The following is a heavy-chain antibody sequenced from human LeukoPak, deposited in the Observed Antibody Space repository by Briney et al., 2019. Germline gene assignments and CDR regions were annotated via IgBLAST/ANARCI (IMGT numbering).Heavy chain of an antibody. J-gene: IGHJ4*02. D-gene: IGHD6-19*01. CDR1: GYTFTGYY. CDR3: ARKVAVAGKGGFDY. Sequence: ASVKVSCKASGYTFTGYYMHWVRQAPGQGLEWMGRINPNSGGTNYAQKFQGRVTMTRDTSISTAYMELSRLRSDDTAVYCCARKVAVAGKGGFDYWGQGTLVTVSS. V-gene: IGHV1-2*06. CDR2: INPNSGGT.